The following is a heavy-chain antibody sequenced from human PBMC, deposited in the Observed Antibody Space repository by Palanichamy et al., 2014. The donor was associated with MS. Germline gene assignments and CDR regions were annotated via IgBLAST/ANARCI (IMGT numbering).Heavy chain of an antibody. CDR3: ARGKGDRSGYFSAYYYYGMDV. CDR2: INRSGST. D-gene: IGHD5-12*01. Sequence: QVQLQQWGGRTVEAFGDPVPHLRCLWCVLQGLLLELDPPAPRKGLEWIGEINRSGSTNYNPSLKSRVTILIDTSKNQFSLKLSSVTAADTAVYYCARGKGDRSGYFSAYYYYGMDVWGQGTTVTVSS. CDR1: CVLQGLL. J-gene: IGHJ6*02. V-gene: IGHV4-34*01.